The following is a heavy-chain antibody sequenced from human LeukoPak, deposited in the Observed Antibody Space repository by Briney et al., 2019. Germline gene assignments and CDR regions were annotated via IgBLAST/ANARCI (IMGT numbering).Heavy chain of an antibody. CDR2: MNPNNGNI. D-gene: IGHD6-19*01. Sequence: ASVKVSCKASRYTFTSYDIHWVGQAAGQGLEGLGSMNPNNGNIHYAQKFQGRVTMTWNTTISTAYMELTSVKSDDTAVYDCATALAGSVELDYWGQGTLVTVSS. V-gene: IGHV1-8*01. CDR3: ATALAGSVELDY. CDR1: RYTFTSYD. J-gene: IGHJ4*02.